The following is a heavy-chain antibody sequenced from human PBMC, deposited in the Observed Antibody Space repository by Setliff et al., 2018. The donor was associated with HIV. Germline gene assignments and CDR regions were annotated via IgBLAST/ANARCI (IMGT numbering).Heavy chain of an antibody. CDR2: MNPNSGNT. Sequence: GASVKVSCKASGYTFTNYDINWVRQAPGQGLEWMGWMNPNSGNTGYAQKFQGRVTMTRNTSIMTAYMELSSLRSEDTAVYYCARGHLDYNFWDEVLGNWFDPWGQGTLVTVSS. CDR1: GYTFTNYD. V-gene: IGHV1-8*02. D-gene: IGHD3-3*01. CDR3: ARGHLDYNFWDEVLGNWFDP. J-gene: IGHJ5*02.